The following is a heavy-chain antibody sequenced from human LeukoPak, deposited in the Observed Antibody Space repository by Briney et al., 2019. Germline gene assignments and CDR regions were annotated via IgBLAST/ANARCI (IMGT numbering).Heavy chain of an antibody. D-gene: IGHD2-21*02. Sequence: PSETLSLTCTVSGGSLNSSSYYWGWIRQPPGKGLGWIGSIFYSGRTYYNPSLKSRVTIFVDTSKNQFSLKLNSVTAADTAVYYCARSQATAMVSDYWGQGTPVTVSS. CDR3: ARSQATAMVSDY. V-gene: IGHV4-39*01. J-gene: IGHJ4*02. CDR1: GGSLNSSSYY. CDR2: IFYSGRT.